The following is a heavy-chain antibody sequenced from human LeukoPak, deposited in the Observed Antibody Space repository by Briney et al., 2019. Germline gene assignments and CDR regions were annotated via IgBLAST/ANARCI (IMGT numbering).Heavy chain of an antibody. CDR3: AKAPGTGYYDSSGYLPD. Sequence: GGSLRLSCAASGFAISDYSMNWVRQAPGKGLEWVSAISGSGGSTYYADSVKGRFTISRDNSKNTLYLQMNSLRAEDTAVYYCAKAPGTGYYDSSGYLPDWGQGTLVTVSS. CDR1: GFAISDYS. D-gene: IGHD3-22*01. CDR2: ISGSGGST. V-gene: IGHV3-23*01. J-gene: IGHJ4*02.